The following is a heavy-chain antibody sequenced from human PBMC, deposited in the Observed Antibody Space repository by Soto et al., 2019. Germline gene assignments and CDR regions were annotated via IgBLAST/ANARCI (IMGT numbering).Heavy chain of an antibody. J-gene: IGHJ4*02. CDR2: IYYSGST. V-gene: IGHV4-31*03. CDR1: GGSISSGCYY. D-gene: IGHD6-13*01. CDR3: ARARAAAGNFDY. Sequence: SETLSLTCTVSGGSISSGCYYWSWIRQHPGKGLEWIGYIYYSGSTYYNPSLKSRVTISVDTSKNQFSLKLSSVTAADTAVYYCARARAAAGNFDYWGQGTLVTVSS.